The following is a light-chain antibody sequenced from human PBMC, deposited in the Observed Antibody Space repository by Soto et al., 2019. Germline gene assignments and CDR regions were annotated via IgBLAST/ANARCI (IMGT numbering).Light chain of an antibody. V-gene: IGKV1-5*01. CDR2: HAS. CDR3: QQYNSYWT. CDR1: QSLSTW. J-gene: IGKJ1*01. Sequence: DIQITQSPSTLSASVGDRVTITCRASQSLSTWLAWYQQKPGKAPKLLIYHASSLESGVPSRFSGSGSGTEFTLTFSSLQPDDFATYYCQQYNSYWTFGQGTKVDIK.